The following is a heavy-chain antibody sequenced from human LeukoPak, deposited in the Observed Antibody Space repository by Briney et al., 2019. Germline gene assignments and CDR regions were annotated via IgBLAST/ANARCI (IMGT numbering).Heavy chain of an antibody. CDR3: ARDRDFWSGWTIGTNDY. CDR1: GGSISSYY. D-gene: IGHD3-3*01. J-gene: IGHJ4*02. V-gene: IGHV4-34*01. CDR2: INHSGST. Sequence: SETLSLTCTVSGGSISSYYWSWIRQPPGKGLEWIGEINHSGSTNYNPSLKSRVTISVDTSKNQFSLKLSSVTAADTAVYYCARDRDFWSGWTIGTNDYWGQGTLVTVSS.